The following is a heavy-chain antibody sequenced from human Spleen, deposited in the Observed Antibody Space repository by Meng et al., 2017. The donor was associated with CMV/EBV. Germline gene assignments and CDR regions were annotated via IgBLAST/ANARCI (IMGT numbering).Heavy chain of an antibody. CDR1: GYTFTGQY. Sequence: ASVKVSCKASGYTFTGQYMHWVRQAPGQGLEWMGYINPNTGGTNYAQNFQGRVTMTRDTSISTAYMELSRLRSDDTAVYYCARSDYYDRNDAFDIWGQGTMVTVSS. V-gene: IGHV1-2*02. CDR3: ARSDYYDRNDAFDI. J-gene: IGHJ3*02. CDR2: INPNTGGT. D-gene: IGHD3-22*01.